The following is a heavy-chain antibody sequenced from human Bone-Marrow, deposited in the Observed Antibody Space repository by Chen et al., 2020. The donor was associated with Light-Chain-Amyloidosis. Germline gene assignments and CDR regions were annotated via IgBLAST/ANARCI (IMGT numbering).Heavy chain of an antibody. Sequence: EVHLVESGGGLVNPGGSLRLSCVASGISFTSYGMNWVRQAPGKGLEWVSSVSSSSTYILYADSVRGRFTISKDNTQRSVSLQMNSLRAEDSGTYYCARDGDTGGAFDIWGQGAVVTVSS. D-gene: IGHD2-15*01. V-gene: IGHV3-21*01. CDR2: VSSSSTYI. CDR3: ARDGDTGGAFDI. CDR1: GISFTSYG. J-gene: IGHJ3*02.